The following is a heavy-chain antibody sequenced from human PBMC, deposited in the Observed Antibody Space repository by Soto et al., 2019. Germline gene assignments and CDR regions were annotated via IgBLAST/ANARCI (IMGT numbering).Heavy chain of an antibody. J-gene: IGHJ6*02. V-gene: IGHV1-69*01. CDR3: ARVLYYGSGSYSPYGMDV. CDR2: VSPPFRTS. CDR1: GVSFNNNG. D-gene: IGHD3-10*01. Sequence: QVQLVQSGAEVQKPGSSVKVSCKTSGVSFNNNGIGWVRQAPGHGLEWMGGVSPPFRTSNYGRKFQGRISITADASTGTVNMELSSLTSEDTAQYYCARVLYYGSGSYSPYGMDVWGQGTTVTVSS.